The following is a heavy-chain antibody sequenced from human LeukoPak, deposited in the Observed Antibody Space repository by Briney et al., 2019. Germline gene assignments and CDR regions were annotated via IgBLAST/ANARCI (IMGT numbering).Heavy chain of an antibody. V-gene: IGHV3-30*04. J-gene: IGHJ4*02. CDR1: GFTFSSYA. D-gene: IGHD3-10*01. Sequence: QTGGSLRLSCAASGFTFSSYAMHWVRQAPGKGLEWVAVISYDGSNKYYADSVKGRFTISRDNSKNTLYLQMNSLRAEDTAVYYCAKDLGRFGELKPPLSDYWGQGTLVTVSS. CDR3: AKDLGRFGELKPPLSDY. CDR2: ISYDGSNK.